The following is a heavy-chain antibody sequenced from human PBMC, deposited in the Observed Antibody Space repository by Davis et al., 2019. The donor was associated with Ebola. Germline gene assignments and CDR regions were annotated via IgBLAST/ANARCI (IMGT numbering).Heavy chain of an antibody. V-gene: IGHV4-61*01. D-gene: IGHD5-12*01. CDR1: GGSVSSGSYY. CDR3: ARARRSGYDSVY. CDR2: IYYSGRT. J-gene: IGHJ4*02. Sequence: SETLSLTCTVSGGSVSSGSYYWSWIRQPPGKGLEWIGYIYYSGRTNYNPSLKSRVTISVDTSKNQFSLKLSSVTAADTAVYYCARARRSGYDSVYWGQGTLVTVSS.